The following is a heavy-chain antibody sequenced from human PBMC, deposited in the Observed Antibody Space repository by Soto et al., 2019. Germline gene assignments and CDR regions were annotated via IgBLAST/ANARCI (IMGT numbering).Heavy chain of an antibody. D-gene: IGHD2-2*01. J-gene: IGHJ6*02. CDR3: ARVPDIVVVPDLYGMDV. Sequence: QVQLVQSGAEVKKPGASVKVSCKASGYTFTSYYMHWVRQAPGQGLEWMGIINPSGGSTSYAQKFQGRVTLTRDTSTSTVYMELSSLRSEDTAVYYCARVPDIVVVPDLYGMDVWGQGTTVTVSS. CDR2: INPSGGST. V-gene: IGHV1-46*03. CDR1: GYTFTSYY.